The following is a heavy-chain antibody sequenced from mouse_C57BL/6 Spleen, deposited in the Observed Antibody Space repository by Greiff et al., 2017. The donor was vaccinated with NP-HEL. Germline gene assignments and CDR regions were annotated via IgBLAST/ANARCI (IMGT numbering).Heavy chain of an antibody. J-gene: IGHJ2*01. D-gene: IGHD2-3*01. V-gene: IGHV1-15*01. CDR3: TRSDGYYDY. CDR2: IDPETGGT. CDR1: GYTFTDYE. Sequence: QVQLQQPGAELVRPGASVTLSCKASGYTFTDYEMHWVKQTPVHGLEWIGAIDPETGGTAYNQKFKGKAILTADKSSSTAYMELRSLTSEDSAVYYCTRSDGYYDYWGQGTTLTVSS.